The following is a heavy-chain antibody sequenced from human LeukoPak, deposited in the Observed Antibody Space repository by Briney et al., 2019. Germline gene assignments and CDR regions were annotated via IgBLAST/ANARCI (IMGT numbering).Heavy chain of an antibody. Sequence: GGSLRLSCAASGFTFSTYSMNWVRQAPRKGLEWVSYITSSSSTIYYADSVKGRFTISRDNAKNSLYLQMNSLRAEDTAVYYCASVDWMIGAFDIWGQGTMVTVSS. D-gene: IGHD3-22*01. CDR2: ITSSSSTI. J-gene: IGHJ3*02. CDR1: GFTFSTYS. CDR3: ASVDWMIGAFDI. V-gene: IGHV3-48*01.